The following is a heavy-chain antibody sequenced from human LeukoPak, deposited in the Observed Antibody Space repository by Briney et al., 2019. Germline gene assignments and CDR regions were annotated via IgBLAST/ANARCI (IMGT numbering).Heavy chain of an antibody. Sequence: GGSLRLSCVASGFNFSSYGMHWVRQPPGKGLEWVAVIWFDEENKHYADSVKGRFTISRDNSKNTLYLQMSSLRAEDTAVYYCARDNVSFKWFDPWGQGTLVTVSS. D-gene: IGHD2-8*01. V-gene: IGHV3-33*01. CDR3: ARDNVSFKWFDP. CDR2: IWFDEENK. J-gene: IGHJ5*02. CDR1: GFNFSSYG.